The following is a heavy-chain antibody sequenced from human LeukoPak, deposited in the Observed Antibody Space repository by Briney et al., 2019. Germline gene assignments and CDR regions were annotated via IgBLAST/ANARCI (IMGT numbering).Heavy chain of an antibody. CDR2: ISGSGGST. D-gene: IGHD3-16*01. Sequence: GGSLRLSCAVSGLSFSTSWMDWVRQAPGKGLEWVSAISGSGGSTYYADSVKGRFTISRDNAKNSLYLQMNSLRAEDTAVYYCAREGGYGMDVWGQGTTVTVSS. CDR1: GLSFSTSW. CDR3: AREGGYGMDV. J-gene: IGHJ6*02. V-gene: IGHV3-23*01.